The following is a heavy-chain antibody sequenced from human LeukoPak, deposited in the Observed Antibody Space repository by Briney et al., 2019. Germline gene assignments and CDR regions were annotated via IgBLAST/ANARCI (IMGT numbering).Heavy chain of an antibody. Sequence: SETLSLTCTVSGGSISSYYWSWIRQPPGKGLEWIGYIYDSGSTNNNPSLKSRVTISVDTSKNQFSLKLSSVTAADTAVYYCTRLVPNWFDPWGQGTLVTVSS. CDR3: TRLVPNWFDP. CDR1: GGSISSYY. V-gene: IGHV4-59*01. CDR2: IYDSGST. J-gene: IGHJ5*02. D-gene: IGHD2-8*02.